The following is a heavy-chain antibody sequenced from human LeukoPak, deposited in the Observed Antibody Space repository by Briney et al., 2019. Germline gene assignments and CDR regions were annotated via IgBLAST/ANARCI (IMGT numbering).Heavy chain of an antibody. Sequence: GGSLRLSCAASGFTFSSYSMNWVRQAPGKGLEWVSSISSSSSYIYYADSVKGRFTISRDNAKNSPYLQMNSLRAEDTAVYYCANSDYPYYGMDVWGQGTTVTVSS. D-gene: IGHD1-26*01. CDR3: ANSDYPYYGMDV. V-gene: IGHV3-21*04. J-gene: IGHJ6*02. CDR2: ISSSSSYI. CDR1: GFTFSSYS.